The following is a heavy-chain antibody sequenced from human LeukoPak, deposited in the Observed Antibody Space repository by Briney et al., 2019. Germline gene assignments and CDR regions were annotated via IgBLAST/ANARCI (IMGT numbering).Heavy chain of an antibody. V-gene: IGHV3-23*01. CDR1: GFTFSSYA. Sequence: GGSLRLSCVVSGFTFSSYAMSWVRQAPGKGLEWVSGISGSGGSTYYADSVKGRSTISRDNTKNTLYLQMNSLRAEDTAVYYCAKDRHAPGRYDSWGQGTLVTVSS. CDR2: ISGSGGST. CDR3: AKDRHAPGRYDS. J-gene: IGHJ5*01.